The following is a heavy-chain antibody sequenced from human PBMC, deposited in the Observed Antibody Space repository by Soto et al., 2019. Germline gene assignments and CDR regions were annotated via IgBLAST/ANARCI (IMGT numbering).Heavy chain of an antibody. D-gene: IGHD3-22*01. V-gene: IGHV1-58*02. CDR2: IVVGSGNT. CDR1: GFTFTSSA. Sequence: SVKVSCKASGFTFTSSAMQWVRQARGQRLEWIGWIVVGSGNTNYAQKFQERVTITRDMSTSTAYMELSSLRSEDTAVYYCAADLGTLVRYDRYGMDVWGQGTTVTVSS. J-gene: IGHJ6*02. CDR3: AADLGTLVRYDRYGMDV.